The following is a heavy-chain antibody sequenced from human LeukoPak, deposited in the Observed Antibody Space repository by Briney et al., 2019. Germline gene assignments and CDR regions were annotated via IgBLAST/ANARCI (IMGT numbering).Heavy chain of an antibody. Sequence: GGSLRLSCAASGFTFSHYYMSWVRQAPGKGLEWVANIKQDGSEQFYLDSVKGRFTISRDNAKNALYLQMHSLRVEDTAVYYCARESIVVVPTTMDDASDIWGQGTMVTVSS. J-gene: IGHJ3*02. V-gene: IGHV3-7*01. CDR1: GFTFSHYY. CDR2: IKQDGSEQ. CDR3: ARESIVVVPTTMDDASDI. D-gene: IGHD2-2*01.